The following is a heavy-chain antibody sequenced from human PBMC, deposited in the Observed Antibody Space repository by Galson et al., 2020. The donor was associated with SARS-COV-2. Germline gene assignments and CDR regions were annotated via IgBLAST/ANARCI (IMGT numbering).Heavy chain of an antibody. CDR1: GFTCSNYY. J-gene: IGHJ6*03. CDR3: ARSFMDV. CDR2: LSRGGDSK. V-gene: IGHV3-11*06. Sequence: GESLKISCTASGFTCSNYYIHWVRPAPGKGLEWVEYLSRGGDSKNYVDSVKGRFTISRDNARDSVYLQMHSLRAEDTAVYYCARSFMDVWGKGTTVTISS.